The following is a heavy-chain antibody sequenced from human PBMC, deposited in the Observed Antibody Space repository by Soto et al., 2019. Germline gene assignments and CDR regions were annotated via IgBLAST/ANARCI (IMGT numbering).Heavy chain of an antibody. CDR2: ISSSSSTI. D-gene: IGHD6-19*01. CDR1: GFTFSSYS. V-gene: IGHV3-48*02. CDR3: ASHSSGWYGASYYGMDV. Sequence: PGGSLRLSCAASGFTFSSYSMNWVRQAPGKGLEWVSYISSSSSTIYYADSVKGRFTISRDNAKNSLYLQMNSLRDEDTAVYYCASHSSGWYGASYYGMDVWGQGTTVTVSS. J-gene: IGHJ6*02.